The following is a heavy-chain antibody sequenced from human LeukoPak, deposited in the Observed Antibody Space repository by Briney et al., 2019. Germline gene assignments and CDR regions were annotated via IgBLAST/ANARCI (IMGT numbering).Heavy chain of an antibody. D-gene: IGHD3-16*01. Sequence: AGGSLRLSCAASGFSFSTYWMHWVRHVPGKGPEWVSHITPDGSSTNYADSVKGRFIISRDNAKNTLYLQMNSLRAEDTAVYYCSSQISRGGNWGQGTLVTVSS. CDR1: GFSFSTYW. J-gene: IGHJ4*02. CDR3: SSQISRGGN. V-gene: IGHV3-74*01. CDR2: ITPDGSST.